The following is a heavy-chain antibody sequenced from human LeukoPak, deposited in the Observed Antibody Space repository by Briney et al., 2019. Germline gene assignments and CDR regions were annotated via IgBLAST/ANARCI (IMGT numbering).Heavy chain of an antibody. CDR3: ARGAYTSSRFDP. Sequence: SETLSLTCTVSGGSISSGTSYGGGFRHPPGRGLEGIGSIYYSGSTHYTPSLKNRVTISVDTSKNQFSLKLSSVTAADTAMYYCARGAYTSSRFDPGGQGTLVTVSS. D-gene: IGHD6-6*01. J-gene: IGHJ5*02. V-gene: IGHV4-39*01. CDR1: GGSISSGTSY. CDR2: IYYSGST.